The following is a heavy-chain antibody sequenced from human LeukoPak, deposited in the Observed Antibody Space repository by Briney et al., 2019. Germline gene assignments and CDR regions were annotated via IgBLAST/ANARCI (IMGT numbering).Heavy chain of an antibody. J-gene: IGHJ4*02. V-gene: IGHV1-2*02. D-gene: IGHD3-10*01. Sequence: ASVKVSFKASGYTFTDYYMHWVRQAPGQGLEWMGWINPKSGGTNYAQQFQGRVTMTRDTSISTAYMELSGLRSDDTAMYYCARDKLRYFDYWGQGTLVTVSS. CDR2: INPKSGGT. CDR3: ARDKLRYFDY. CDR1: GYTFTDYY.